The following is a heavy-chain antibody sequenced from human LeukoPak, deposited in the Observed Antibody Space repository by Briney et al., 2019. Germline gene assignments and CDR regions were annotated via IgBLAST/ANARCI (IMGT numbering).Heavy chain of an antibody. CDR3: ARDFQGYFDY. CDR2: ISTSGSTI. V-gene: IGHV3-48*03. Sequence: PGGSLRLSCAASGFTFSSYEMNWVRQAPGKGLEWISYISTSGSTIYYTDSVKGRLTISRDNAKNSLYLQMNSLRVEDTAVYYCARDFQGYFDYWGQGTLVTVFS. J-gene: IGHJ4*02. CDR1: GFTFSSYE.